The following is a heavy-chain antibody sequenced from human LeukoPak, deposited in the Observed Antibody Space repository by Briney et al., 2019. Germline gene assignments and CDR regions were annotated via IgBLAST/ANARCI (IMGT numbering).Heavy chain of an antibody. J-gene: IGHJ6*02. CDR2: VSGSGGST. CDR3: AKGKGVGSPIFYYYGMDV. D-gene: IGHD1-26*01. Sequence: QPGGSLRLSCAASGFTFSSYAMSWVRQAPGKGLEWVSAVSGSGGSTYYADSVKGRFTISRDNSKNTLYLQMNSLRAEDTAVYYCAKGKGVGSPIFYYYGMDVWGQGTTVTVSS. CDR1: GFTFSSYA. V-gene: IGHV3-23*01.